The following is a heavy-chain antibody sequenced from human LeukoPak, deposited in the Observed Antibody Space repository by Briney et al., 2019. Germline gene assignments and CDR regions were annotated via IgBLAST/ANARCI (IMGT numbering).Heavy chain of an antibody. CDR1: GFMFSNYS. D-gene: IGHD6-19*01. J-gene: IGHJ4*02. V-gene: IGHV3-21*06. CDR3: VRRPYRSGFDF. CDR2: ISRLSSYI. Sequence: GGSLRLSCAASGFMFSNYSMNWVRQAPGKGLEWVSSISRLSSYINYADSVKGRFTISRDNAKNSLELHLSRLRPEDTALYYCVRRPYRSGFDFWGQGNPGHRLL.